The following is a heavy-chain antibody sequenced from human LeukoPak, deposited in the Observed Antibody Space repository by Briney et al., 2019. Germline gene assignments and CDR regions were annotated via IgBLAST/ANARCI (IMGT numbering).Heavy chain of an antibody. CDR3: ARAPSDYFDY. CDR1: GYTLTELS. Sequence: GASVKVSCKVSGYTLTELSMNWVRQAPGKGLEWVSSISSSSSYIYYADSVKGRFTISRDNAKNSLYLQMNSLRAEDTAVYYCARAPSDYFDYWGQGTLVTVSS. J-gene: IGHJ4*02. CDR2: ISSSSSYI. V-gene: IGHV3-21*01.